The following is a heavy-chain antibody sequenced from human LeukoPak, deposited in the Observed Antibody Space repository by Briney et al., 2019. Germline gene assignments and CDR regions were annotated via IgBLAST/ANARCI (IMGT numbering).Heavy chain of an antibody. CDR1: GYTFTSYD. J-gene: IGHJ4*02. CDR3: ARDHYDSSGYPQHYFDY. D-gene: IGHD3-22*01. V-gene: IGHV1-8*01. CDR2: MNPNSGNT. Sequence: GASVKVSCKASGYTFTSYDINWVRQATGQGLEWMGWMNPNSGNTGYAQKFQGRVTMTRNTSISTAYMELSSLRSEDTAVYYCARDHYDSSGYPQHYFDYWGQGTLVTVSS.